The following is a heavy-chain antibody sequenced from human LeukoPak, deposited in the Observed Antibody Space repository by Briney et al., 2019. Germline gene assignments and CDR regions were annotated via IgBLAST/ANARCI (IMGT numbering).Heavy chain of an antibody. Sequence: GGSLRLSCAASGFTFSRSGMHWVRQAPGKGLEWVTFIGYDGSKIYYADSVKGRFTISRDNAKNTLYLQMNSLRDEDTAVYYCVREGLECSGSSCQRAAFDYWGQGTLVTVSS. CDR2: IGYDGSKI. CDR1: GFTFSRSG. CDR3: VREGLECSGSSCQRAAFDY. D-gene: IGHD2-2*01. V-gene: IGHV3-30*02. J-gene: IGHJ4*02.